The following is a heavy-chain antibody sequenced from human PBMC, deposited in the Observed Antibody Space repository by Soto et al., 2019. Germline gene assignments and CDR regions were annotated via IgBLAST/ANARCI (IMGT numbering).Heavy chain of an antibody. CDR2: ISADTGNT. CDR3: ARDGRYSGSYGGYCFDY. D-gene: IGHD1-26*01. J-gene: IGHJ4*02. CDR1: GYTFTSYG. Sequence: QVQLVQSGAEVKKPGASVKVSCKASGYTFTSYGISWVRQAPGQGLEWMGWISADTGNTNFAQKLQGRVTMPTDTSTSTAYMELRSLRSDDTAVYYCARDGRYSGSYGGYCFDYWGQGTLVTVSS. V-gene: IGHV1-18*01.